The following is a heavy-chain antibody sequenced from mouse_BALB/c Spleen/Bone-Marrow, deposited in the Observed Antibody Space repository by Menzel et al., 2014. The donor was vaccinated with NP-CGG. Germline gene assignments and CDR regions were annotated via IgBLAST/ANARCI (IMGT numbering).Heavy chain of an antibody. D-gene: IGHD2-4*01. CDR1: GFDIKDTY. CDR2: IDPANGNT. J-gene: IGHJ1*01. CDR3: ATMITDWYFDG. V-gene: IGHV14-3*02. Sequence: EVQLQQSGAELVKPGASVKLSCTASGFDIKDTYMHWVKQRPEQGLEWIGRIDPANGNTKYDPKFQGKATITADTSSSTAYLQLSSLTSEDTAVYYCATMITDWYFDGWGAGTTVTVSS.